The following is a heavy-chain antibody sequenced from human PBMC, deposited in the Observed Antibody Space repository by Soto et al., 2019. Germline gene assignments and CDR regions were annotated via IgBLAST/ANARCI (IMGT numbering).Heavy chain of an antibody. Sequence: GASVKVSCKASGYTFTSYGISWVRQAPGQGLEWMGWISAYNGNTNYAQKLQGRVTMTTDTSTSTAYMELRSLRSDDTAVYYCARDRVVPAAKFYYYYGMDVWGQGTTVTVSS. CDR1: GYTFTSYG. CDR2: ISAYNGNT. V-gene: IGHV1-18*01. CDR3: ARDRVVPAAKFYYYYGMDV. D-gene: IGHD2-2*01. J-gene: IGHJ6*02.